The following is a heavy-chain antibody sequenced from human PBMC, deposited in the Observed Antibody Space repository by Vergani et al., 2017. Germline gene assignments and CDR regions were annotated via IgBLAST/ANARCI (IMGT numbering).Heavy chain of an antibody. J-gene: IGHJ3*02. CDR3: ARIVAVGYDAFDI. CDR2: VFFTGRT. D-gene: IGHD2-21*01. CDR1: GGSFSGYY. V-gene: IGHV4-34*11. Sequence: QVQLQQWGAGLLKPSETLSLTCAVYGGSFSGYYWSWIRQPPGKGLEWLGYVFFTGRTRYNTSLVSRLTMSIDTSKNQFSLKMTSVTTADTAVYYCARIVAVGYDAFDIWGQGTLVTVSS.